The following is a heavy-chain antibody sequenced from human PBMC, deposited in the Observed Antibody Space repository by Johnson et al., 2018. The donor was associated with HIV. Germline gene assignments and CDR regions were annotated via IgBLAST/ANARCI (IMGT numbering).Heavy chain of an antibody. CDR3: ARGGAAAGGAFDI. J-gene: IGHJ3*02. D-gene: IGHD6-13*01. CDR2: IGTAGDT. V-gene: IGHV3-13*01. CDR1: GFTFSSYD. Sequence: VQLVESGGGVVQPGGSLRLSCAASGFTFSSYDMHWVRQATGKGLEWVSAIGTAGDTYYPGSVKGQFTISRENAKNSLYLQMNSLRAGDTAVYYCARGGAAAGGAFDIWGQGTMVTVSS.